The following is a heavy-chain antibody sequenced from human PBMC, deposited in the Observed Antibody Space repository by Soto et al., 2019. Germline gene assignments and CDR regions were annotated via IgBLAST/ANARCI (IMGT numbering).Heavy chain of an antibody. CDR1: GGSISSGGYS. CDR3: ARWITTVTTFGY. D-gene: IGHD4-4*01. CDR2: IYHSGST. Sequence: QLQLQESGSGLVKPSQTLSLTCAVSGGSISSGGYSWSWIRQPPGKGLEWIGYIYHSGSTYYNPSLRRRVTISGGRSKNQFSLKLSSGAAADTAVYYCARWITTVTTFGYWGQGTLVTVSS. J-gene: IGHJ4*02. V-gene: IGHV4-30-2*01.